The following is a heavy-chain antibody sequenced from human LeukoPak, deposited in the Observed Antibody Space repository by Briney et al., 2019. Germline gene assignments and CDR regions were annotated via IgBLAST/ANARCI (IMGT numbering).Heavy chain of an antibody. J-gene: IGHJ3*02. D-gene: IGHD3-22*01. CDR1: GYTFTSYD. CDR2: MNPNSGNT. V-gene: IGHV1-8*03. Sequence: ASVKVSCKASGYTFTSYDINWVRQATGQGLEWMGWMNPNSGNTGYAQKFQGRVTITRNTSISTAYMELSSLRSEDTAVYYCARDGPHYYDSSGYADDAFDIWGQGTMVTVSS. CDR3: ARDGPHYYDSSGYADDAFDI.